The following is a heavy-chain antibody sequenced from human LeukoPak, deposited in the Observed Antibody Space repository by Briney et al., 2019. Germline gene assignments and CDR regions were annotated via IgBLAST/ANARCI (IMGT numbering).Heavy chain of an antibody. CDR2: ISSNGGST. D-gene: IGHD5-12*01. V-gene: IGHV3-64D*06. Sequence: GGSLRLSCSASGFTFSSYAMHWVRQAPGKGLEYVSSISSNGGSTYYADSVKGRFTISRDNSKSTLFLQMSSLRTEDTAVYYCASPYSGYDYNFDHWGQGTLVTVSP. J-gene: IGHJ4*02. CDR3: ASPYSGYDYNFDH. CDR1: GFTFSSYA.